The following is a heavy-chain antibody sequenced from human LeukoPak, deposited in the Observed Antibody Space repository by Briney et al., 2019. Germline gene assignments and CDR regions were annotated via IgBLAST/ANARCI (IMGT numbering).Heavy chain of an antibody. CDR3: ARGKNYSNYVGWFDP. D-gene: IGHD4-11*01. CDR1: GGSFSGYY. V-gene: IGHV4-34*01. J-gene: IGHJ5*02. CDR2: INHIGRT. Sequence: SETLSLTCAVYGGSFSGYYSSWIRQPPGKGLEWIGEINHIGRTNYNPSLKSRVTISVDTSKNQFSLKLSSVAAADTAVYYCARGKNYSNYVGWFDPWGQGTLVTVSS.